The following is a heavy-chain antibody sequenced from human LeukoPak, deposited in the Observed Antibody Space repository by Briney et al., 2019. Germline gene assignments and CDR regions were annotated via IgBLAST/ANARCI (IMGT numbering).Heavy chain of an antibody. CDR2: IYYSGGT. V-gene: IGHV4-39*01. CDR1: GGSISSSSYY. CDR3: ARHPMTTVTRAPGADFDY. J-gene: IGHJ4*02. Sequence: SETLSLTCTVSGGSISSSSYYWGWIRQPPGKGLEWIGSIYYSGGTYYNPSLKSRVTISVDTSKNQFSLKLSSVTAADTAVYYCARHPMTTVTRAPGADFDYWGQGTLVTVSS. D-gene: IGHD4-17*01.